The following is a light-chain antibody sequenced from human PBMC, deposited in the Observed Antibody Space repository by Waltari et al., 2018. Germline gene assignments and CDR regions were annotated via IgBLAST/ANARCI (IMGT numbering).Light chain of an antibody. Sequence: NFMLTQPHSVSESPGKTVKISCTGSSGSIARNYVQWYQQRPGSAPTTVVYEDDQRPSGVPDRFSSSIDSSSNSASLTISGLKTEDEADYYCQSYDGASWVFGGGTRLTVL. V-gene: IGLV6-57*02. CDR3: QSYDGASWV. CDR2: EDD. J-gene: IGLJ3*02. CDR1: SGSIARNY.